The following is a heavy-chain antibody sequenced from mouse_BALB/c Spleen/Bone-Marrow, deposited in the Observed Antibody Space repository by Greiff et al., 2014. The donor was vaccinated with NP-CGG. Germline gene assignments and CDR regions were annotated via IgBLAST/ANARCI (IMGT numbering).Heavy chain of an antibody. Sequence: VQLVESGAELAKPGASVKMSCKASGYTFSTYWMHWVKQRPGQGLEWIGYINPTTDYTEYNQKFKDKATLTADRSSSTAYMQLSSLTSEDSAVYYCARDVDYWGQGTTLTVSS. CDR2: INPTTDYT. CDR3: ARDVDY. CDR1: GYTFSTYW. V-gene: IGHV1-7*01. J-gene: IGHJ2*01.